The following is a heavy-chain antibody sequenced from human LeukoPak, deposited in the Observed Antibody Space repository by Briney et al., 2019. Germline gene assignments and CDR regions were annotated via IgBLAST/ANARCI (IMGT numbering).Heavy chain of an antibody. CDR2: ISYSGST. CDR3: ARVYYYYDSSGYYYVYYFDY. Sequence: SGTLSLTCAVPGGSISSSSYYWSWIRQPPGKGLEWIGYISYSGSTNYNPSLKSRVIISVDTSKNQFSLKLSSVTAADTAVYYCARVYYYYDSSGYYYVYYFDYWGQGTLVTVSS. V-gene: IGHV4-61*01. CDR1: GGSISSSSYY. D-gene: IGHD3-22*01. J-gene: IGHJ4*02.